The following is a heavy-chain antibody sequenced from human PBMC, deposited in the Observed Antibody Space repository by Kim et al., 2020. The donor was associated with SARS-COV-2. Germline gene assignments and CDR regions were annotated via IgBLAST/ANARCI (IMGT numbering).Heavy chain of an antibody. CDR2: ISGAGVNT. Sequence: GGSLRLSCAASGFTFSTYAMNWVRQAPGKGLEWVSSISGAGVNTYYTDSVKGRFTISRDNSRNTLYLQMNSPRAEDTAVYYCAKTDRTPLFGVPNNHYYGMDLWGQGTTVTVSS. J-gene: IGHJ6*02. CDR1: GFTFSTYA. CDR3: AKTDRTPLFGVPNNHYYGMDL. D-gene: IGHD3-3*01. V-gene: IGHV3-23*01.